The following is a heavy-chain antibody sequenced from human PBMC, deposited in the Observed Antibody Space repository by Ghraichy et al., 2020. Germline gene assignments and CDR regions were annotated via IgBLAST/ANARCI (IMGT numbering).Heavy chain of an antibody. Sequence: GGSLRLSCAASGFTFSSYGMHWVRQAPGKGLEWVAVISYDGSNKYYADSVKGRFTISRDNSKNTLYLQMNSLRAEDTAVYYCAKRPHRSEVDYWGQGTLVTVSS. D-gene: IGHD1-14*01. CDR2: ISYDGSNK. V-gene: IGHV3-30*18. CDR1: GFTFSSYG. J-gene: IGHJ4*02. CDR3: AKRPHRSEVDY.